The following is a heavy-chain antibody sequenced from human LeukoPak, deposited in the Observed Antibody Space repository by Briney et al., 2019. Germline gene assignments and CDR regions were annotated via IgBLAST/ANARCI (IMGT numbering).Heavy chain of an antibody. D-gene: IGHD3-3*01. Sequence: SETLSLTCTVSGGSISSGNYYWGWIRQPPGKGMEWIGSFSYGGNTYYNPSLTSRVTISLDTSNTQFSLRLISVTPADTAVYHCARGDLTGSRSGWGHWFDPWGQGTLVTVSS. V-gene: IGHV4-39*07. CDR1: GGSISSGNYY. CDR3: ARGDLTGSRSGWGHWFDP. CDR2: FSYGGNT. J-gene: IGHJ5*02.